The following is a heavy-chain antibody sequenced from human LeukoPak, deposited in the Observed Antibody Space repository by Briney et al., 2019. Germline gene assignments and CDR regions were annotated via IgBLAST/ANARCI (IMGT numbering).Heavy chain of an antibody. CDR1: GGTFISYA. CDR2: IIPILGIA. V-gene: IGHV1-69*04. D-gene: IGHD1-26*01. J-gene: IGHJ4*02. Sequence: ASVKVSCKASGGTFISYAISWVRQAPGQGLEWMGRIIPILGIANYAQKFQGRVTITADKSTSTAYMELSSLRSEDTAVYYCARNLMGATVVDYWGQGTLVTVSS. CDR3: ARNLMGATVVDY.